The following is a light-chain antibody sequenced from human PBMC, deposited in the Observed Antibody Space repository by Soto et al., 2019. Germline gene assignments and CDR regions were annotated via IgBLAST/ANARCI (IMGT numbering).Light chain of an antibody. V-gene: IGLV2-8*01. CDR1: SSDVGGYNY. CDR2: EVS. CDR3: FSYAGSSTGV. J-gene: IGLJ3*02. Sequence: QSVLTQPPSASGSPGQSVTISCIGTSSDVGGYNYVSWYQQHPGKAPKLIISEVSKRPSGVPDRFSGSKSGNTASLTVSGLQAEDEADYFCFSYAGSSTGVFGGGTKVTVL.